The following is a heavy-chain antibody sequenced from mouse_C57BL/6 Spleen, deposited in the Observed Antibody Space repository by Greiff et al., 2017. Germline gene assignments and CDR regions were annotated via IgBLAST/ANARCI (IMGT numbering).Heavy chain of an antibody. Sequence: VKLQESGAELVKSGASVKIPCKASGYAFSSYWTNWVKQRPGKGLERIGQIYPGDGDTNYNGKFKGKATLTADKSSSTAYMQLSSLTSEDSAVYFCARKGRYYHFDVWGTGATVTVSS. J-gene: IGHJ1*03. CDR2: IYPGDGDT. CDR1: GYAFSSYW. V-gene: IGHV1-80*01. D-gene: IGHD1-1*01. CDR3: ARKGRYYHFDV.